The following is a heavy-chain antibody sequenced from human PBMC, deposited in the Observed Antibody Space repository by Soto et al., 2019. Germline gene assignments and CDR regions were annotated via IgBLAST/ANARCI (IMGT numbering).Heavy chain of an antibody. J-gene: IGHJ4*02. V-gene: IGHV3-23*01. CDR3: ARITLMTTVTTGDY. CDR2: ISGSGGST. Sequence: GGSLRLSCAASGFTFSSYAMSWVRQAPGKGLEWVSAISGSGGSTYYADSVKGRFTISRDNSKNTLYLQMNSLRADDTAVYYCARITLMTTVTTGDYWGQGTLVTVSS. D-gene: IGHD4-17*01. CDR1: GFTFSSYA.